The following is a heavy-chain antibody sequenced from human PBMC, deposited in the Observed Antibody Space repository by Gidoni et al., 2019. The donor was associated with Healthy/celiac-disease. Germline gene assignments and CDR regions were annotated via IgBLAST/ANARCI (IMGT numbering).Heavy chain of an antibody. CDR1: GFPFRSYA. CDR3: AKVSVEGGVWDY. D-gene: IGHD3-16*01. J-gene: IGHJ4*02. Sequence: EVQLLESGGGLVQPGGSLGLSCAASGFPFRSYALSWVRQVPGKGLEWVSAISGSGGSTYYADSVKGRFTISRDNSKNTLYLQMNSLRAEDTAVYYCAKVSVEGGVWDYWGQGTLVTVSS. CDR2: ISGSGGST. V-gene: IGHV3-23*01.